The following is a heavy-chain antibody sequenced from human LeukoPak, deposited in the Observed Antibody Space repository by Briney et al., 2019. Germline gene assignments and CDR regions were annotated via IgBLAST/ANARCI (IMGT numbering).Heavy chain of an antibody. CDR3: ARRGGSGSYLGGWFDP. V-gene: IGHV4-39*01. CDR1: GGAISSSSYY. CDR2: IYYSGST. J-gene: IGHJ5*02. D-gene: IGHD3-10*01. Sequence: KTSETLSLTCTVSGGAISSSSYYWGWIRQPPGKGLEWIGSIYYSGSTYYNPSLKSRVTISVDTSKSQFSLKLSSVTAADTAVYYCARRGGSGSYLGGWFDPWGQGTLVTVSS.